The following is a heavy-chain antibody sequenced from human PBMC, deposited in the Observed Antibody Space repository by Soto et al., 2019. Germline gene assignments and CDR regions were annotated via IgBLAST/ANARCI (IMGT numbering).Heavy chain of an antibody. CDR1: GGSISSSSYY. CDR3: LCLSSNYHGVGV. CDR2: IYYSGST. V-gene: IGHV4-39*01. Sequence: SETLSLTCTVSGGSISSSSYYWGWIRQPPGKGLEWIGNIYYSGSTYYNPSLKSRVTITVDTSKNQLSLKLNSVTAADTAVYYCLCLSSNYHGVGVWGQGTTVTVSS. D-gene: IGHD3-16*02. J-gene: IGHJ6*02.